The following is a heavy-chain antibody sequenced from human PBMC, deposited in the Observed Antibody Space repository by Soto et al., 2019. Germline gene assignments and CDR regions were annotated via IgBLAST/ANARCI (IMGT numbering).Heavy chain of an antibody. CDR1: GFPFTTYG. CDR2: ISYDGSNK. Sequence: QVQLVESGGGVVQPGRSLRLSCAASGFPFTTYGMHWVREGPGKGLEWVAVISYDGSNKYYADSVKGRFTISRDNSKNPLYLQMNSLRPEDTALYYCVLRQYYFPYRGQGTLVTFSS. CDR3: VLRQYYFPY. J-gene: IGHJ4*02. V-gene: IGHV3-30*03.